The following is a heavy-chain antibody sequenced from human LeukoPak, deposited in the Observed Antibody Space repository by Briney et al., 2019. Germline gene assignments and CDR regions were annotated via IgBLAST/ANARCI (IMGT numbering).Heavy chain of an antibody. D-gene: IGHD4/OR15-4a*01. Sequence: PSETLSLTCSVSGASINSHYWTWIRQPAGKGLEWIGRIYISGSTNYSPSLKSRVTMSVDTSKNQFSLNLISVTAADTAVYYCARALNPLTGTYYFDYWGQGTLVTVSS. CDR3: ARALNPLTGTYYFDY. CDR1: GASINSHY. V-gene: IGHV4-4*07. J-gene: IGHJ4*02. CDR2: IYISGST.